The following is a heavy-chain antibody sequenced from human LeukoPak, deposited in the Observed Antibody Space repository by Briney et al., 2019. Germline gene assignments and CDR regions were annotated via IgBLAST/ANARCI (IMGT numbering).Heavy chain of an antibody. CDR3: ARQPYFYYYLDV. CDR2: IVGDSTIE. CDR1: GFAFNNDA. D-gene: IGHD5-18*01. J-gene: IGHJ6*03. Sequence: GGSLRLSCAASGFAFNNDAMTWVSQPPGKGLEWVSTIVGDSTIEYYADSVKGRFTISSDNSKTMLFLHMNSLRAEDTAIYYCARQPYFYYYLDVWGKGTTVTVTS. V-gene: IGHV3-23*01.